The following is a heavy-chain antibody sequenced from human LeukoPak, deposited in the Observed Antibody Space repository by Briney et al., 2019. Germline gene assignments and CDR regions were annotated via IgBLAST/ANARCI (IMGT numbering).Heavy chain of an antibody. CDR2: IKQDGSEK. J-gene: IGHJ4*02. CDR1: GFTFSSYW. Sequence: GGSLRLSCAASGFTFSSYWMSWVRQAPGKGLEWVANIKQDGSEKYYVDSVKGRFTISRDSAKNSLYLQMNSLRAEDTAVYYCARDQYYDFWSGYRRRPYYFDYWGQGTLVTVSS. D-gene: IGHD3-3*01. CDR3: ARDQYYDFWSGYRRRPYYFDY. V-gene: IGHV3-7*03.